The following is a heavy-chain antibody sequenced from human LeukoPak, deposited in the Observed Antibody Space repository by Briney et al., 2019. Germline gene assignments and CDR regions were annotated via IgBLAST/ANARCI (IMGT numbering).Heavy chain of an antibody. V-gene: IGHV3-48*03. Sequence: GGSLRLSCAGSGFTFSNYEMNWVRQAAGKGLEWISYISSTGRTKYYADSVKGRFTVSRDNAKTSLYLQMSSLRTEDTAVYYCARENGDYGVPFDFWGQGTLVAVSS. J-gene: IGHJ4*02. CDR2: ISSTGRTK. CDR1: GFTFSNYE. D-gene: IGHD4/OR15-4a*01. CDR3: ARENGDYGVPFDF.